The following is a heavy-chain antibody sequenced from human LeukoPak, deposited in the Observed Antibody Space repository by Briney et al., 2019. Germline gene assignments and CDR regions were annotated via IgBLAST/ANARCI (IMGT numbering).Heavy chain of an antibody. J-gene: IGHJ3*02. CDR2: STNKATGFIT. V-gene: IGHV3-72*01. CDR1: GFTFSDHY. Sequence: GGSLRLSCAASGFTFSDHYMDWVRQAPGKELEWVARSTNKATGFITLYAASVRGRFTISRDVSENSLYLQMNSLKTEDTAVYYCVRGYNSFDIWGQGTMVTVSS. D-gene: IGHD5-18*01. CDR3: VRGYNSFDI.